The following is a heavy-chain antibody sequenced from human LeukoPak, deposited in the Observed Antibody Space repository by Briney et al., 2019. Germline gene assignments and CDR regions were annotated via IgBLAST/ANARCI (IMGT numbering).Heavy chain of an antibody. CDR3: ARLPVNEFHFDF. J-gene: IGHJ4*02. D-gene: IGHD3-10*01. CDR2: IYSSGTT. Sequence: SETLSLTCTVSGGSIISSTYYWDWVRPPPGKGLEWIGTIYSSGTTYYIPSLKSRVTISLDTSKNQFSLKLSSVTAADTAVYYCARLPVNEFHFDFWGQGTLVTVSS. CDR1: GGSIISSTYY. V-gene: IGHV4-39*01.